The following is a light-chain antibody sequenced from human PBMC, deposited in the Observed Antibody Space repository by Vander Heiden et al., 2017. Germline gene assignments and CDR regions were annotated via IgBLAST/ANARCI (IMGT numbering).Light chain of an antibody. Sequence: YVLTQPPSVSVAPGQTARITCGGNKIGSKGVHWFQQKPGQAPVLVAYDDSDRPSGIPERFSGSNSGNTATLTISRVEAGDEADYYCQVWDSSSDHVVFGGGTKLTVL. CDR2: DDS. V-gene: IGLV3-21*02. CDR1: KIGSKG. CDR3: QVWDSSSDHVV. J-gene: IGLJ2*01.